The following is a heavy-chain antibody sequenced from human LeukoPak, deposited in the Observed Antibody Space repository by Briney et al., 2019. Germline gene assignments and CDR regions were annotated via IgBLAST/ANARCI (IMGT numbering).Heavy chain of an antibody. Sequence: SVKVSCKASGGTFSSYAISWVRQAPGQGLEWMGRIIPILGIANYAQKFQGRVTITADKSTSTAYMELSSLRSEDTAVYYCARDRVGTTVVTGYWGQGTLVTVSS. J-gene: IGHJ4*02. CDR1: GGTFSSYA. CDR2: IIPILGIA. V-gene: IGHV1-69*04. D-gene: IGHD4-23*01. CDR3: ARDRVGTTVVTGY.